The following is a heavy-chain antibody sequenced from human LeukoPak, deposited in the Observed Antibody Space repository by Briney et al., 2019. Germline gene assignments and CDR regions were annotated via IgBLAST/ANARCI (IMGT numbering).Heavy chain of an antibody. CDR2: ISSGSSSI. Sequence: GGSLRLSCAASGFTFSSYSMNWVRQAPGKGLEWVSYISSGSSSIYYADSVKGRFTISRDNAKNSLYLQLNSLRDEDTAVYYCARVVGGIDWFDLWGRGTLVTVSS. CDR3: ARVVGGIDWFDL. J-gene: IGHJ5*02. CDR1: GFTFSSYS. V-gene: IGHV3-48*02. D-gene: IGHD1-26*01.